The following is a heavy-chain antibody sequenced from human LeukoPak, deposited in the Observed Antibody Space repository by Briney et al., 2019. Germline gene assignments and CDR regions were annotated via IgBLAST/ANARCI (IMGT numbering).Heavy chain of an antibody. D-gene: IGHD4-11*01. CDR1: GFTFSSYA. CDR2: ISSSSSYI. V-gene: IGHV3-21*01. CDR3: ARGSYSNRGYYYYYYMDV. Sequence: GGSLRLSCAASGFTFSSYAMSWVRQAPGKGLEWVSSISSSSSYIYYADSVKGRFTISRDNAKNSLYLQMNSLRAEDTAVYYCARGSYSNRGYYYYYYMDVWGKGTTVTVSS. J-gene: IGHJ6*03.